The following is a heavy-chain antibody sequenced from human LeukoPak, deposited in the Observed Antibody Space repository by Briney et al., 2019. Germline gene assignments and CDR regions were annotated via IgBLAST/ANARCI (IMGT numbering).Heavy chain of an antibody. CDR1: GFTFSDYY. Sequence: KSGGSLRLSCAASGFTFSDYYMSWIRQAPGKGLEWVSYISSSGSTIYYADSVKGRFTISRDNAKNSLYLQMNSLRAEDTAVYYCARDRLLVDWFDPWGQGTLVTVSS. J-gene: IGHJ5*02. V-gene: IGHV3-11*01. CDR3: ARDRLLVDWFDP. CDR2: ISSSGSTI. D-gene: IGHD1-26*01.